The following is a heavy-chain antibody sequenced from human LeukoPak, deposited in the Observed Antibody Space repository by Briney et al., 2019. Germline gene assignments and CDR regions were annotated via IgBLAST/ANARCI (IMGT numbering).Heavy chain of an antibody. D-gene: IGHD2-2*01. CDR1: GGSISSGGYY. V-gene: IGHV4-31*03. CDR3: XXXXXXXXTSCYPRFDP. J-gene: IGHJ5*02. CDR2: IYYSGST. Sequence: TLSLTCTVSGGSISSGGYYWRWIRQHPGKGLEWIGYIYYSGSTYYNPSLKSRVTISVDTSKNQFSLKLSSVTAADTAVYYXXXXXXXXXTSCYPRFDPWGQGTLVTVSS.